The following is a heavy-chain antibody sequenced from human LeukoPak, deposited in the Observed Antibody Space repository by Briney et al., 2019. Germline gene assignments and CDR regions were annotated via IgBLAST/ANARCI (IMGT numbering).Heavy chain of an antibody. Sequence: ASVKVSCKASGYTFTGYYMHWVRQAPGQGLEWMGWINPNSGGTNYAQKFQGRVTMTRDTSISTAYMELSRLRSDDTAVYYSSRYRSPRIAVIYDAFDIWGQGTMVTVSS. CDR2: INPNSGGT. CDR1: GYTFTGYY. J-gene: IGHJ3*02. V-gene: IGHV1-2*02. CDR3: SRYRSPRIAVIYDAFDI. D-gene: IGHD6-19*01.